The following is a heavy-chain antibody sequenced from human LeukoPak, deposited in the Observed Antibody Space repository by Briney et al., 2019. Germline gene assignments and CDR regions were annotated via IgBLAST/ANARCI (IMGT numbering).Heavy chain of an antibody. J-gene: IGHJ4*02. Sequence: GASVKVSCKASGYTFITYKMHWVRRAPGQGLEWVGIINPSDGDRRNAQKFQGRVTMTRDMSTSTVYMELSSLRSEDTAVYYCAKDGGSYSADYWGQGTLVTVSS. D-gene: IGHD3-10*01. V-gene: IGHV1-46*01. CDR3: AKDGGSYSADY. CDR2: INPSDGDR. CDR1: GYTFITYK.